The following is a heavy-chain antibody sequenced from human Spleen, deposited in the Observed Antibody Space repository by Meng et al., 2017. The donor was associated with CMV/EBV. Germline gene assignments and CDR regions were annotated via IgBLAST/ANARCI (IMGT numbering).Heavy chain of an antibody. D-gene: IGHD6-6*01. J-gene: IGHJ4*02. CDR3: ARGGLWHSTSFPFDY. V-gene: IGHV1-2*02. Sequence: APVKVSCKASGYTFTGYYMHWVRQAPGQGLEWMGWINPNSGGTNYAQKFQGRVTMTRDTSISTAYMELSRLRSDDTAVYYCARGGLWHSTSFPFDYWGQGTLVTVSS. CDR2: INPNSGGT. CDR1: GYTFTGYY.